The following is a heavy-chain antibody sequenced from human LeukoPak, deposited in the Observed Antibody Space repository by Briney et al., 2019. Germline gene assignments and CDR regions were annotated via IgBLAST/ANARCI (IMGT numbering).Heavy chain of an antibody. J-gene: IGHJ3*02. D-gene: IGHD5-24*01. Sequence: LSGESLRLSCAASGFTFSSYWMHWVRHAPGKGLVWVSRINSDGSSTSYADSVKGRFTISRDNAKNTLYLQMNSLRAEDTAAYYCARGGYGYNHYDAFDIWGQGTMVTVSS. CDR3: ARGGYGYNHYDAFDI. V-gene: IGHV3-74*01. CDR2: INSDGSST. CDR1: GFTFSSYW.